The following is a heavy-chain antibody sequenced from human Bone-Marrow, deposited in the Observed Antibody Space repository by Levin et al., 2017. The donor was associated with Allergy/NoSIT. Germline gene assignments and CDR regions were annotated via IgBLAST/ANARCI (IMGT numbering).Heavy chain of an antibody. CDR2: ISYDGNND. D-gene: IGHD3-16*02. V-gene: IGHV3-30-3*01. J-gene: IGHJ6*02. CDR3: ARLSPAFGTVIALYYFYGLDV. CDR1: GFSFNTYI. Sequence: PGGSLRLSCAASGFSFNTYIMHWFRQAPGKGLEWVAAISYDGNNDYYGDSVKGRFTVSRDNSKNRMYLQMNILRAEDTAVYHCARLSPAFGTVIALYYFYGLDVWGQGTTVTVSS.